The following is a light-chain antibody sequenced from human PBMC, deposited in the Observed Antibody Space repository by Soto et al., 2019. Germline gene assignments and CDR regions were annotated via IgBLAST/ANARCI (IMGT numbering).Light chain of an antibody. CDR1: RSFSSSY. J-gene: IGKJ2*01. CDR2: AAS. CDR3: HHYGPSPPHT. V-gene: IGKV3-20*01. Sequence: EIVLTQSPGTLSLSPGESTTLSCRASRSFSSSYLAWYQQKPGQAPRLLIYAASSRATGIPVRFRGSGSATDFTLTISRLEPEDSAVYFCHHYGPSPPHTFGQGTKVEIK.